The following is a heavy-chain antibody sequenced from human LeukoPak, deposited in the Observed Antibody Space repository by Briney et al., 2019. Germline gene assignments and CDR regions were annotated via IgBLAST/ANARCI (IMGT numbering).Heavy chain of an antibody. CDR1: GGSISSYY. J-gene: IGHJ5*02. D-gene: IGHD3-22*01. CDR2: IYYSGST. V-gene: IGHV4-59*01. CDR3: ARELIESEFDP. Sequence: PSETLSLTCTVSGGSISSYYWSWIRQPPAKGLEWIGYIYYSGSTNYNPSLKSRVTISVDTSKNQFSLKLSSVTAADTAVYYCARELIESEFDPWGQGTLVTVSS.